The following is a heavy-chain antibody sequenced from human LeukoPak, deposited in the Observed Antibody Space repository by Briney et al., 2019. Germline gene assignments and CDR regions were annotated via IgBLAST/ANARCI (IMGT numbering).Heavy chain of an antibody. V-gene: IGHV3-33*01. J-gene: IGHJ4*02. D-gene: IGHD3-22*01. Sequence: PGGSLRLSCAASGFTFSSYGMHSVRQAPGKGLEWVAVIWYDGSNKYYADSVKGRFTISRDNSKNTLYLQMNSLRAEDTAVYYCARGDYYDSSGLVDFWGEGALVTVSS. CDR3: ARGDYYDSSGLVDF. CDR1: GFTFSSYG. CDR2: IWYDGSNK.